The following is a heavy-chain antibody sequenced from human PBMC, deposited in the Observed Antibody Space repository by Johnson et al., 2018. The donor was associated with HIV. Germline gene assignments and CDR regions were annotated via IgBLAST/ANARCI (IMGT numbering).Heavy chain of an antibody. CDR1: GFTVSSNY. Sequence: VQLVESGGGLVKPGGSLRLSCAASGFTVSSNYMSCVRQPPGKGLEWVSGISWNSGRIAYADSVKGRFTISRDNSKNTLYLHMNTLRAEDTAVYYCAKRLCGGDCYLDAFDIWGQGTMVTVSS. V-gene: IGHV3-66*01. CDR2: SWNSGRI. CDR3: AKRLCGGDCYLDAFDI. J-gene: IGHJ3*02. D-gene: IGHD2-21*01.